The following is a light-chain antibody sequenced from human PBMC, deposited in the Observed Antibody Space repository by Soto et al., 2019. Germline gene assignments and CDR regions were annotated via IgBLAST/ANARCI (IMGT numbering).Light chain of an antibody. CDR1: SSNIGSNT. CDR2: SNN. Sequence: QSVLTQPPSASGTPGQRVTISCSGRSSNIGSNTVNWYQQLPGTAPKLLIYSNNQRPSGVPDRFSGSKSGTSASLAISGLQSEDEADYYCAAWDDSLNGLVVFGGGTKLTV. J-gene: IGLJ2*01. V-gene: IGLV1-44*01. CDR3: AAWDDSLNGLVV.